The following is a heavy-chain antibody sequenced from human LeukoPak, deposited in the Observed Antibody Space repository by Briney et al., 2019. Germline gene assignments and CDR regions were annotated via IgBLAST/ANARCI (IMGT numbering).Heavy chain of an antibody. J-gene: IGHJ4*02. Sequence: ASVKVSCTASGYSFTGYYMYWVRQAPGQGLEWMGWINPNSGGTNYAQKFQDRVTMSRDTSISTAYMELSRLRSDDTAVYYCAKISSGWSFDYWGQGTLVTVSS. CDR3: AKISSGWSFDY. CDR2: INPNSGGT. D-gene: IGHD6-19*01. CDR1: GYSFTGYY. V-gene: IGHV1-2*02.